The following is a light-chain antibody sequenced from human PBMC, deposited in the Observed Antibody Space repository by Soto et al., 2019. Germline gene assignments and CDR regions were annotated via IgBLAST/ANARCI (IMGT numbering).Light chain of an antibody. CDR1: QSISSW. CDR2: DAS. J-gene: IGKJ1*01. CDR3: QQYNSYRT. V-gene: IGKV1-5*01. Sequence: EIQMTQSPSTLSASVGDRVTITCRASQSISSWLAWYQQKPGKAPKLLIYDASNLESGVPSRFSGSGSGTGITRTISSLQPDDFATYYCQQYNSYRTFGQGTKLEIK.